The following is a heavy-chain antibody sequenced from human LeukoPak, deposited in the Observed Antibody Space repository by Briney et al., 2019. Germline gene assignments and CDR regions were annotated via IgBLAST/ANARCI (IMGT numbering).Heavy chain of an antibody. Sequence: PGRSLRLSCAASGFTFDDYAMHWVRQAPGKGLVWVSRINSDGINTSYADSVKGRFTISRDNAKNTLNLQMNSPRAEDTAVYYCARDLGQYYDTSDNWFDPWGQGTLVTVSS. CDR3: ARDLGQYYDTSDNWFDP. J-gene: IGHJ5*02. V-gene: IGHV3-74*01. CDR2: INSDGINT. CDR1: GFTFDDYA. D-gene: IGHD3-22*01.